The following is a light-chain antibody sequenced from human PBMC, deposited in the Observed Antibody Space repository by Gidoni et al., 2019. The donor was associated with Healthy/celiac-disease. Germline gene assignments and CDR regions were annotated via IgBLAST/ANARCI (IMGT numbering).Light chain of an antibody. CDR3: QQSYSTPLT. V-gene: IGKV1-39*01. Sequence: DIQMTQSPSSLSASVGDRVTITCRASQSISSYLNWYQQKPGKAPKLLIYAASSLQSGFPSRFSGSGSGTDFILTISSLQPEDFATYYCQQSYSTPLTFGGGTKVEIK. CDR1: QSISSY. CDR2: AAS. J-gene: IGKJ4*01.